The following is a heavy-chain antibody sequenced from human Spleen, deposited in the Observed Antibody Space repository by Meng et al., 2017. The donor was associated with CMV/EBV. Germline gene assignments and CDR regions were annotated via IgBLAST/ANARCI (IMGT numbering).Heavy chain of an antibody. J-gene: IGHJ6*02. CDR1: GYSFTRYW. CDR3: ARLLGFRYYYYGMDV. V-gene: IGHV5-51*01. Sequence: GESLKISCKGYGYSFTRYWIGWVRQMPGKGLEWMGIIYPDDSDTRYSPSFQGHVTISADKSINTAYLQWSSLKASDTAMYYCARLLGFRYYYYGMDVWGQGTLVTVS. CDR2: IYPDDSDT. D-gene: IGHD2/OR15-2a*01.